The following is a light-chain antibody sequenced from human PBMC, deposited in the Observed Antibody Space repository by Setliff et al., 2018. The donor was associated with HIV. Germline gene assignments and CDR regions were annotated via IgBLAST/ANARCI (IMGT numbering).Light chain of an antibody. CDR2: DVR. Sequence: QSVPTQPGPVSGSPGQSITISCTGTSSDVGGYNYVSWYQQHPGKAPKLIIYDVRNRPSGVSNRFSGSKSGNTASLTISGLQAEDEADYYCSSYAITNTLPFGSGTKVTVL. V-gene: IGLV2-14*03. J-gene: IGLJ1*01. CDR3: SSYAITNTLP. CDR1: SSDVGGYNY.